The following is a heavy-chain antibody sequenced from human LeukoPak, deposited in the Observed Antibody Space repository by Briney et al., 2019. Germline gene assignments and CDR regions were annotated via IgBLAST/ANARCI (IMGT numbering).Heavy chain of an antibody. CDR1: GYTFSSYA. D-gene: IGHD6-19*01. J-gene: IGHJ4*02. CDR3: AKDLGGIAVAGTGY. Sequence: GGSLKLTCAASGYTFSSYAMSWVRQAPGRGLEWVSAISGSGGSTYYADSVKGRFTIPRDNSKNTLYLQMNSLRAEDTAVYYCAKDLGGIAVAGTGYWGQGTLVTVSS. CDR2: ISGSGGST. V-gene: IGHV3-23*01.